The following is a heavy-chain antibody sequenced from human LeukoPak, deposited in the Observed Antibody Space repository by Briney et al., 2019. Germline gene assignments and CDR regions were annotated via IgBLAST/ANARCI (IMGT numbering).Heavy chain of an antibody. CDR1: GYTFTDYY. J-gene: IGHJ4*02. Sequence: ASVKVSCKASGYTFTDYYVGWVRQAPGQGREWMGWINPNSGTTNYGQKFQGRVTMTRDTSISAAYMELSELTSDDTAVYYCARGGLRSGLSSWGQGTQVTVSS. CDR3: ARGGLRSGLSS. CDR2: INPNSGTT. D-gene: IGHD3-3*01. V-gene: IGHV1-2*02.